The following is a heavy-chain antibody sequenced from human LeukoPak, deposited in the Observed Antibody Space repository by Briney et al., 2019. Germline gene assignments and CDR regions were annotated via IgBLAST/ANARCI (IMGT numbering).Heavy chain of an antibody. CDR2: INRDGRST. J-gene: IGHJ5*02. V-gene: IGHV3-74*03. CDR1: GFTVSSYW. D-gene: IGHD3-3*01. CDR3: AKGFMDHYVFWSGYSRWWAFDP. Sequence: PGQSLRLACAADGFTVSSYWMDWVRHAAGEGLVWQSRINRDGRSTMYAASVKGRFTISRDNAKKTPYLQMNTLRAEDTDVYSCAKGFMDHYVFWSGYSRWWAFDPWGQGTLVTVSP.